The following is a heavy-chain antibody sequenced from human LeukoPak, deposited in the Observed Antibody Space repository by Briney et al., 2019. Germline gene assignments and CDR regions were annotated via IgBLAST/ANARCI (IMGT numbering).Heavy chain of an antibody. Sequence: ASVNVSCKASGGTFSSYAISWVRQAPGQGLEWMGGIIPIFGTANYAQKFQGRVTITADESTSTAYMELSSLRSEDTAVYYCARALRPYYYDSSGYYSSVDYYGMDVWGQGTTVTVSS. CDR1: GGTFSSYA. J-gene: IGHJ6*02. CDR2: IIPIFGTA. CDR3: ARALRPYYYDSSGYYSSVDYYGMDV. D-gene: IGHD3-22*01. V-gene: IGHV1-69*13.